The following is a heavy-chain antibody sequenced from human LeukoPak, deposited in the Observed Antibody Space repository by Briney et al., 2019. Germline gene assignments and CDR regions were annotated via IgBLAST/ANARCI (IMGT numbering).Heavy chain of an antibody. D-gene: IGHD3-3*01. J-gene: IGHJ4*02. Sequence: QPGGSLRLSCEASGFSFSSYATSWVRQAPGKGLEWVSGISGSGGTTYYAGSVKGRFTISRDISKSTLYLQMSSLRAGDTAVYYCARDLYADFWSGSVFDYWGRGTLVTVSS. CDR3: ARDLYADFWSGSVFDY. CDR2: ISGSGGTT. CDR1: GFSFSSYA. V-gene: IGHV3-23*01.